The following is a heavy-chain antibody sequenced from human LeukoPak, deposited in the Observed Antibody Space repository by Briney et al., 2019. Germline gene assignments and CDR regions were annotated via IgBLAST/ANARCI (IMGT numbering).Heavy chain of an antibody. CDR3: ARYGLVEFRNAFQY. V-gene: IGHV4-61*01. Sequence: PSETLSLTCSVSGASITTTNFWWTWIRQSPGRGLEWIGYIHDRGSDKYNPALESRATLSVDTSKNQLSLKLNSVTAADTAVYYCARYGLVEFRNAFQYWGQGILVSVS. CDR1: GASITTTNFW. J-gene: IGHJ1*01. CDR2: IHDRGSD. D-gene: IGHD6-6*01.